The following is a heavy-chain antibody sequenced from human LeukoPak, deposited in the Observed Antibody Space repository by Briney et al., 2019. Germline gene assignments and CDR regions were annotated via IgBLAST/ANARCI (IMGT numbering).Heavy chain of an antibody. J-gene: IGHJ6*01. D-gene: IGHD3-10*02. V-gene: IGHV3-23*01. Sequence: GGSMRLSCASAGFSIGGFAMTWVRQPAGEGLELVSSIGSDYKTHYSESVKGRFAISRDNSQSTVFLQMNSLRAEDTALYYCAKDLQYYVAMDVWGQGTAVTVSS. CDR2: IGSDYKT. CDR3: AKDLQYYVAMDV. CDR1: GFSIGGFA.